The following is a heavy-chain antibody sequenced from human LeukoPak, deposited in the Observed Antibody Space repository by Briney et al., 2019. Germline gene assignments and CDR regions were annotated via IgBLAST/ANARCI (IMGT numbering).Heavy chain of an antibody. CDR3: ARLTGCSSTSCYRDMYYGMDV. CDR1: GYSFTSYW. Sequence: GESLKISCQGSGYSFTSYWIGWVRQMPGKGLEWMGIIYPGDSDTRYSPSFQGQVTISADKSISTAYLQWSSLKASDTAMYYCARLTGCSSTSCYRDMYYGMDVWGQGTTVTVSS. CDR2: IYPGDSDT. V-gene: IGHV5-51*01. J-gene: IGHJ6*02. D-gene: IGHD2-2*01.